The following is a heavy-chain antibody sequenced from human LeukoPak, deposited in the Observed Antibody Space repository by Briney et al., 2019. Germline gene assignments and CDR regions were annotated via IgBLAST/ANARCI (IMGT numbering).Heavy chain of an antibody. V-gene: IGHV4-59*01. Sequence: PSETLSLTCTVSGGSISSYYWSWIRQPPGKGLEWIGYIYYSGSTNYNPPLKTRVTIPVDTYKNQFSLKLSSVTAADTAVYYCARDDSNRFDYWGQGTLVTVSS. D-gene: IGHD3-22*01. J-gene: IGHJ4*02. CDR3: ARDDSNRFDY. CDR2: IYYSGST. CDR1: GGSISSYY.